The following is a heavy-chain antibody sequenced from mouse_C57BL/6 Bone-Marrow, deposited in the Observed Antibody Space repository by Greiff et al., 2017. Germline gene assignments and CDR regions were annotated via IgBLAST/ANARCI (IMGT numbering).Heavy chain of an antibody. D-gene: IGHD1-1*01. CDR1: GFNIKDDY. CDR3: TTDYGRY. J-gene: IGHJ2*01. V-gene: IGHV14-4*01. CDR2: IDPENGDT. Sequence: EVQLQQSGAELVRPGASVKLSCTASGFNIKDDYMHWVKQRPEQGLEWIGWIDPENGDTEYASKFQGKATITADTSSNTAYLQLSSLTSEDTAVYYCTTDYGRYWGQGTTLTVSS.